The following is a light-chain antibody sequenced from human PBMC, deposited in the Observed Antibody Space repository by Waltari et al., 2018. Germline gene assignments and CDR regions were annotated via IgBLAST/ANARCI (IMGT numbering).Light chain of an antibody. CDR2: CAS. J-gene: IGKJ1*01. Sequence: EIVLTQSPGTLSLSPGERATLACQASQSVGRSLAWYQQKPGRAPRLLIFCASSRATGIPDRFSGSGSGTDFSLTISRLEPEDFAVYYCQHYVRLPATFGQGTKVEIK. V-gene: IGKV3-20*01. CDR1: QSVGRS. CDR3: QHYVRLPAT.